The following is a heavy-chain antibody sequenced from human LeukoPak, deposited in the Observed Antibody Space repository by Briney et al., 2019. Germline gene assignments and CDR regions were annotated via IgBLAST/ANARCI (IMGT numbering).Heavy chain of an antibody. CDR2: IWYDGSNK. V-gene: IGHV3-33*01. CDR1: GCTFSSYG. CDR3: AREYVLLWFGGRRNWFDP. J-gene: IGHJ5*02. D-gene: IGHD3-10*01. Sequence: GGSLGLSCAASGCTFSSYGRHWVRQAPGKGLEWVAVIWYDGSNKYYADSVKGGFTISRDNSKNTLYLQMNSLRTEDTAVYYCAREYVLLWFGGRRNWFDPWGQETLVTVSS.